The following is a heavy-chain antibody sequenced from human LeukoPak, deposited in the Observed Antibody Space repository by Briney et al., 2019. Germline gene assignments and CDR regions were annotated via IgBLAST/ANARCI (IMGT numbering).Heavy chain of an antibody. Sequence: SETLSLTCTVSGGSFSSSSSYWGWIRRPPGKGLGWFGSIYCGGRTYYNPSLKSRVTISVDTSKNQLSLKLSSVTAADTAVFYCARYWGRVYDSTWFDPWGQGTLVTVSS. V-gene: IGHV4-39*07. D-gene: IGHD3-16*01. J-gene: IGHJ5*02. CDR3: ARYWGRVYDSTWFDP. CDR2: IYCGGRT. CDR1: GGSFSSSSSY.